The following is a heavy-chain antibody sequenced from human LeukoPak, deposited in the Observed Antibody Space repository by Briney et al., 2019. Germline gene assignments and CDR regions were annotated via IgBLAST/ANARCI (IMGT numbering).Heavy chain of an antibody. CDR1: GGSISSSSYY. Sequence: SETLSLTCTVSGGSISSSSYYWGWIRQPPGKGLEWIGTFYYSGSTYYNPSLKSRVTISVDTSKNQFSLKLSSVTAADTAVYYCASWGSGSGFDYWGQGTLVTVSS. V-gene: IGHV4-39*07. J-gene: IGHJ4*02. CDR3: ASWGSGSGFDY. CDR2: FYYSGST. D-gene: IGHD3-16*01.